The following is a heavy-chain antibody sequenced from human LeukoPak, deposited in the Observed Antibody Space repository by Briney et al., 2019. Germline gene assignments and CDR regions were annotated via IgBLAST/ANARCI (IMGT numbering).Heavy chain of an antibody. CDR2: IREDGTET. CDR3: AKEGRSLQTY. V-gene: IGHV3-7*03. CDR1: GFMFSSNW. Sequence: GGSLGLSCAASGFMFSSNWMSWVRLGPGKRLEWVANIREDGTETYYVDSVKGRFTISRDNAKNSLYLQMNSLRVEDTAVYYCAKEGRSLQTYWGQGTLVTVSS. J-gene: IGHJ4*02. D-gene: IGHD5-24*01.